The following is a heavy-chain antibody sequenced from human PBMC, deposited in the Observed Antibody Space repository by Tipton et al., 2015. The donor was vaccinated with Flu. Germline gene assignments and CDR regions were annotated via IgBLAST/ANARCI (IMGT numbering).Heavy chain of an antibody. CDR1: GFSVSSNY. J-gene: IGHJ5*02. CDR2: IYTGVSGST. CDR3: ARQVASATDWFDP. D-gene: IGHD2-15*01. V-gene: IGHV3-53*01. Sequence: SLRLSCAASGFSVSSNYMSWVRQAPGKGLEWVSVIYTGVSGSTYYADSVKGRFTISRDNSKNTLYLQMNSLRVEDTAVYYCARQVASATDWFDPWGQGTLVTVSS.